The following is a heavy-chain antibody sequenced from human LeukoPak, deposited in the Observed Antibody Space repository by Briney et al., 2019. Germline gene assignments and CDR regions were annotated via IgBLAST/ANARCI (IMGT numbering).Heavy chain of an antibody. Sequence: GGSLRLSCAASGITVSSSYMSWVRQAPGKGLEWVSTISDSGANTYYADSVRGRFTISRDNSKNTLYLQKNSLRADDTAIYYCAKSMTLQWRGFFDLWGRGTHVTVSS. CDR2: ISDSGANT. CDR3: AKSMTLQWRGFFDL. V-gene: IGHV3-23*01. CDR1: GITVSSSY. J-gene: IGHJ2*01. D-gene: IGHD6-19*01.